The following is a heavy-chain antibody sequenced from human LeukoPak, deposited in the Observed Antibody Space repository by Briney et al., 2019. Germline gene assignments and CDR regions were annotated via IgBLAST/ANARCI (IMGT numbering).Heavy chain of an antibody. J-gene: IGHJ4*02. CDR2: IALNGGDT. V-gene: IGHV3-23*01. CDR3: ARLILTGVPTRGYFDS. D-gene: IGHD3-9*01. Sequence: PGGSLRLSCAVSGFIFSKYGMTWLRHAPGKGLEWVSGIALNGGDTEHPHPERSRFTISRDNFQNSLYLQMNSLRAEDTAVYYCARLILTGVPTRGYFDSWGQGTLVTVSS. CDR1: GFIFSKYG.